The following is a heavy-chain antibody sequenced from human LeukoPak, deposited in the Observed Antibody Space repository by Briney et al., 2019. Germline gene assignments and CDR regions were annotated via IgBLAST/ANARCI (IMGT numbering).Heavy chain of an antibody. CDR3: ARPFRGSERLTGYYYGMDV. J-gene: IGHJ6*02. Sequence: SETLSLTCTVSGGSISSSSYYWGWIRQPPGKGLEWIGSIYYSGSTYYNPSLKSRVTISVDTSKNQFSLKLSSVTAADTAVYCCARPFRGSERLTGYYYGMDVWGQGTTVTVSS. V-gene: IGHV4-39*01. CDR1: GGSISSSSYY. D-gene: IGHD3-10*01. CDR2: IYYSGST.